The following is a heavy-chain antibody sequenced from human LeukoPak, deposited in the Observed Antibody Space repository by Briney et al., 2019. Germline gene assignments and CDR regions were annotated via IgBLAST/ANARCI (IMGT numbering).Heavy chain of an antibody. J-gene: IGHJ4*02. V-gene: IGHV3-23*01. CDR1: GFTFSSYA. CDR3: AKDGYSSSWYNPHLNY. CDR2: ISGSGGST. Sequence: GRSLRLSCAASGFTFSSYAMSWVRQAPGKGLEWVSAISGSGGSTYYADSVKGRFTISRDNSKNTLYLQMNSLRAEDTAVYYCAKDGYSSSWYNPHLNYWGQGTLVTVSS. D-gene: IGHD6-13*01.